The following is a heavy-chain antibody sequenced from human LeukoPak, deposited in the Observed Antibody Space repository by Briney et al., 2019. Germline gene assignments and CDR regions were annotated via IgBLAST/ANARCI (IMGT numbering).Heavy chain of an antibody. CDR3: ARKENVYYYFDY. V-gene: IGHV4-28*01. D-gene: IGHD3-10*01. Sequence: SDTLSLTCTVSGYSITSSSWWGWIRQPPGKGLEWIGYIYHSGTTYYNPSLQSRVTMSVDTSKNQFSLKLSSVTAVDTAVYYCARKENVYYYFDYWGQGTLVTVSS. J-gene: IGHJ4*02. CDR2: IYHSGTT. CDR1: GYSITSSSW.